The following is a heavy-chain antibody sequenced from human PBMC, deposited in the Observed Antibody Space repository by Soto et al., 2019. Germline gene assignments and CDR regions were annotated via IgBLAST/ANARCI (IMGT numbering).Heavy chain of an antibody. CDR1: GFTFSSYA. CDR3: ARGRAVAGTNYFDY. J-gene: IGHJ4*02. D-gene: IGHD6-19*01. Sequence: QVQLVESGGGVVQPGRSLRLSCAASGFTFSSYAMHWVRQAPGKGLEWVAVISYDGSNKYYADSVKGRFTISRDNSKNTLYLQMNSLRAEDTAVYYCARGRAVAGTNYFDYWGQGTLVTVSS. CDR2: ISYDGSNK. V-gene: IGHV3-30-3*01.